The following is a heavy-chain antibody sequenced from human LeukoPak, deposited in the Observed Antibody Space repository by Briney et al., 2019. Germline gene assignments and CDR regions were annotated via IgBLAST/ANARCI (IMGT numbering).Heavy chain of an antibody. CDR2: IYTSGST. D-gene: IGHD3-10*01. CDR3: ARDFDGYGWGSYLGY. CDR1: GGSISSYY. Sequence: PSETLSLTCTVSGGSISSYYWSWIRQPAGKGLEWIGRIYTSGSTNYNPSLKSRVTMSLDTTKNHFSLKLRSVTAADAAVYYCARDFDGYGWGSYLGYWGQGTLVTVS. J-gene: IGHJ4*02. V-gene: IGHV4-4*07.